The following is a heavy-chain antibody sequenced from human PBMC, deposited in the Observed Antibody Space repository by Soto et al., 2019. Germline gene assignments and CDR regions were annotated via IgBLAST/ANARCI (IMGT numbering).Heavy chain of an antibody. CDR1: GGSISSYY. CDR2: IHYSGST. Sequence: TSETLSLTCTVSGGSISSYYWSWIRQPPGKGLEWIGFIHYSGSTNYNPSLKSRVTMSVDTSKNQFSLKLTSVNAADTAVYYCKRGGDAYKNGHWGKGTLVTVSS. CDR3: KRGGDAYKNGH. D-gene: IGHD2-21*01. V-gene: IGHV4-59*01. J-gene: IGHJ4*02.